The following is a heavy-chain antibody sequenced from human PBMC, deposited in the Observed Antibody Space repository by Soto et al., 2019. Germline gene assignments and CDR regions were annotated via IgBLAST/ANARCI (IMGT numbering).Heavy chain of an antibody. D-gene: IGHD3-10*01. CDR1: GYTCTAYN. CDR2: INAGNGNT. J-gene: IGHJ5*02. Sequence: QGQLVQSGAEVKEPGASVRVSCKAFGYTCTAYNIHWLRQAPGQGREWMGWINAGNGNTRSSRKFQGRVILTRDTSATTAHLEVDSLRSVDTAIYYCARVAPAGGSVPRFDTWGQGTLLTVSS. V-gene: IGHV1-3*01. CDR3: ARVAPAGGSVPRFDT.